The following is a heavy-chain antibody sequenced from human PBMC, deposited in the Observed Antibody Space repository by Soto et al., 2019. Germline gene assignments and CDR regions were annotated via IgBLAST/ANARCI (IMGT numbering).Heavy chain of an antibody. J-gene: IGHJ4*02. CDR3: ARLTTIITGAFYD. V-gene: IGHV4-31*03. CDR2: IYDSGRT. D-gene: IGHD7-27*01. CDR1: GASIGSGSYY. Sequence: PSETLSLTCTVSGASIGSGSYYWSWIRQYPGEGLVWIGHIYDSGRTYYNPSLESRVSISIDTSKNEFSLTLTSVTAADTAVYYCARLTTIITGAFYDWALRTVVTVSS.